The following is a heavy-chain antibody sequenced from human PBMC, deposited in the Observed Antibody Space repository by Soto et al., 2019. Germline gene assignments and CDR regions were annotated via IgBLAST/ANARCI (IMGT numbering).Heavy chain of an antibody. CDR3: ARDFVLVPSALYWFDP. J-gene: IGHJ5*02. V-gene: IGHV1-46*03. Sequence: GASVKVSCKASGYTFTRYYMHWVRQAPGQRLEWMGTINPSGGGTTYAQKFQGRVTMTRDTSTSTVYMELSSLRSEDTAVYYCARDFVLVPSALYWFDPWGQGTLVTVSS. CDR1: GYTFTRYY. CDR2: INPSGGGT. D-gene: IGHD2-8*02.